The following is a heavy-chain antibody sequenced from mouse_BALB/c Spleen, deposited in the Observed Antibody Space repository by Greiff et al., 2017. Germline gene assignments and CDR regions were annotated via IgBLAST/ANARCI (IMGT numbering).Heavy chain of an antibody. V-gene: IGHV5-6-5*01. Sequence: EVKLMESGGGLVKPGGSLKLSCAASGFTFSSSAMSLVRQTPEKRLGWVASISGGGSTYYPDSVKGRFTISRDNARNILYLQMSSLRSEDTAMYYCARANYGHFDYWGQGTTLTVSS. J-gene: IGHJ2*01. CDR1: GFTFSSSA. CDR3: ARANYGHFDY. CDR2: ISGGGST. D-gene: IGHD1-1*01.